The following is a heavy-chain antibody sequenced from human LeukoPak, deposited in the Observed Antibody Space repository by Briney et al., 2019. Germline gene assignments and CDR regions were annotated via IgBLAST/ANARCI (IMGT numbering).Heavy chain of an antibody. CDR2: IYYSGST. CDR1: GGSISSSSYY. CDR3: ARVTLAGTPDYFDY. V-gene: IGHV4-39*01. J-gene: IGHJ4*02. D-gene: IGHD6-13*01. Sequence: SETLCLICTVSGGSISSSSYYWGWIRQPPGKGLEWIGSIYYSGSTYYNPSLKSRVTISVDTSKNQFSLKLSSVTAADTAVYYCARVTLAGTPDYFDYWGQGPLVMVSS.